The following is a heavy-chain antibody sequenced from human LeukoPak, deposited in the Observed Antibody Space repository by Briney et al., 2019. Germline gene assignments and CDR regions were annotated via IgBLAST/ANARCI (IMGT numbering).Heavy chain of an antibody. J-gene: IGHJ4*02. Sequence: GGSLRLSCAASGFTFSSYAMHWVRQAPGKGLEWVSAISGTGDATWYPDSVKGRFTISRDKSKNTLYLQMNNLRAEDTALYYCAGDRNFPRDQLDYWGQGTLVTVSS. CDR1: GFTFSSYA. CDR2: ISGTGDAT. D-gene: IGHD4-11*01. CDR3: AGDRNFPRDQLDY. V-gene: IGHV3-23*01.